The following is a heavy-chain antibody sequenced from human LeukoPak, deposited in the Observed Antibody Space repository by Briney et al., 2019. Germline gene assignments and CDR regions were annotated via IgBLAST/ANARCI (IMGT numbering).Heavy chain of an antibody. Sequence: SETLSLTCAVYGGSFSGYYWSWIRQPPGKGLEWMGEINHSGSTNYNPSLKSRVTISVDTPKNQFSLKLSSVTAADTAVYSCARGIGDYWGQGTLVTVSS. D-gene: IGHD3-22*01. CDR1: GGSFSGYY. CDR2: INHSGST. V-gene: IGHV4-34*01. CDR3: ARGIGDY. J-gene: IGHJ4*02.